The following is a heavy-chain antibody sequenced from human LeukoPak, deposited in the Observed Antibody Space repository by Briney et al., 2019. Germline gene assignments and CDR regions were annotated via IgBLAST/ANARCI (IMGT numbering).Heavy chain of an antibody. CDR1: GGSISSYY. J-gene: IGHJ3*02. Sequence: SETLSLTCTVSGGSISSYYWSWIRQPPGKGLEWIGYIYYSGSTNYNPSLKSRVTISVDTSKNQFSLKLSSVTAADTAVYYCARDRAGYYGSGDAFDIWGQGTMVTVSS. D-gene: IGHD3-10*01. CDR3: ARDRAGYYGSGDAFDI. V-gene: IGHV4-59*01. CDR2: IYYSGST.